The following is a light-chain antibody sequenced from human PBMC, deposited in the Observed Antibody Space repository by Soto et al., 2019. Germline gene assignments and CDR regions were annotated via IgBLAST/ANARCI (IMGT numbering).Light chain of an antibody. Sequence: EIVMTQSPATLSVSPGERATLSCRASQSVSSKLAWYQQKPGQAPRLLIYGASTRATGIPARFSGSGSGTDFTLTITSLQSEDFAVYYCQQYNNWPSITFGQGTRLEIX. J-gene: IGKJ5*01. CDR3: QQYNNWPSIT. CDR1: QSVSSK. CDR2: GAS. V-gene: IGKV3-15*01.